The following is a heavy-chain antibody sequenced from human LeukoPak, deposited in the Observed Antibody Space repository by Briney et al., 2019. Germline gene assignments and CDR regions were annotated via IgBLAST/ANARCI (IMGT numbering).Heavy chain of an antibody. D-gene: IGHD6-13*01. CDR3: AKDSSTWYMVSYYYMDV. CDR2: IQYDGNNK. V-gene: IGHV3-30*02. J-gene: IGHJ6*03. CDR1: GITFSSYG. Sequence: GGSLRLSCAASGITFSSYGMHWVRQAPGKGLEWVAFIQYDGNNKYYANSVKGRFTISRDNSKSTLYLQVNSLRAEDTAVYYCAKDSSTWYMVSYYYMDVWGKGTTVTISS.